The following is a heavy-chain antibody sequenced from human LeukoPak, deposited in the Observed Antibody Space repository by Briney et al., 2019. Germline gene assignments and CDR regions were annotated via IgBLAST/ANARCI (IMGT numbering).Heavy chain of an antibody. D-gene: IGHD2-15*01. CDR1: GYTLISYS. CDR2: ISAYNGHT. Sequence: ASVKVSCKASGYTLISYSISWVRQAPGQGLEWMGWISAYNGHTNYAQKLQGRVTMTTHTSTSTAYMELRSLRPDDTAVYYCARGDCSSDTCYLPEYFQHWGQGTLVTVSS. J-gene: IGHJ1*01. V-gene: IGHV1-18*01. CDR3: ARGDCSSDTCYLPEYFQH.